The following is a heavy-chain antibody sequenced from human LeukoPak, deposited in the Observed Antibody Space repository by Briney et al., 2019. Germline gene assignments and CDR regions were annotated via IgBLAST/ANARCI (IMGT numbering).Heavy chain of an antibody. Sequence: GGSLRPSCAASGFTFSSYSMNWVRQAPGKGLEWVSSISSSSSYIYYADSVKGRFTISRDNAKNSLYLQMNSLRAEDTAVYYCARDHGDYVIDYWGQGTLVTVSS. CDR1: GFTFSSYS. J-gene: IGHJ4*02. CDR2: ISSSSSYI. D-gene: IGHD4-17*01. V-gene: IGHV3-21*01. CDR3: ARDHGDYVIDY.